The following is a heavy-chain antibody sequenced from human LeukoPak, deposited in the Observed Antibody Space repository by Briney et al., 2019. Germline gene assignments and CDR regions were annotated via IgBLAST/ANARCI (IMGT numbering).Heavy chain of an antibody. J-gene: IGHJ4*02. CDR3: AREPGIAVAGPLDY. V-gene: IGHV1-69*05. CDR1: GGTFSSYA. CDR2: IIPIFGTA. Sequence: GASVRVSCKASGGTFSSYAISWVRQAPGQGLEWMGGIIPIFGTANYAQKFQGRVTITTDESTSTAYMELSSLRSEDTAVYYCAREPGIAVAGPLDYWGQGTLVTVSS. D-gene: IGHD6-19*01.